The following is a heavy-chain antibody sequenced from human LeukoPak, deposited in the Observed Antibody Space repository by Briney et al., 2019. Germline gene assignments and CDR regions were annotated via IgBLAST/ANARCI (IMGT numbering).Heavy chain of an antibody. V-gene: IGHV3-66*01. Sequence: PGGSLRLSWAASGFTVSSRHMSCVRQAPGKGLEWVSIIYSDGNSIHADSVKGRFTTSRDNSKNTLYLQMNSLRVEDTAVYYCARVASDPWGQGTLVTVSS. CDR2: IYSDGNS. CDR3: ARVASDP. CDR1: GFTVSSRH. J-gene: IGHJ5*02.